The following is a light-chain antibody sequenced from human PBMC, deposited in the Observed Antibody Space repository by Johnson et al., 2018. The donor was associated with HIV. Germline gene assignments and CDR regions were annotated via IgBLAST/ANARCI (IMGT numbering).Light chain of an antibody. Sequence: QSVLTQPPSVSAAPGQKVTISCSGSSSNIGNNYVSWYQQLPGTAPKLLIYDNNKRPSGIPDRFSGSKSGTSATLDITGLQTGDEDDYYCGTWDNRLSIGYVSGPGTKVTV. V-gene: IGLV1-51*01. CDR3: GTWDNRLSIGYV. CDR1: SSNIGNNY. J-gene: IGLJ1*01. CDR2: DNN.